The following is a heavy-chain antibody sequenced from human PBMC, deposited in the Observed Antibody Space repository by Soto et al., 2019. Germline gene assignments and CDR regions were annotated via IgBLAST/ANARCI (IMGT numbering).Heavy chain of an antibody. D-gene: IGHD3-10*01. CDR3: ATKYYYGSGSYSFLVNDAFDI. V-gene: IGHV4-34*01. CDR2: INHSGST. J-gene: IGHJ3*02. CDR1: GGYFSGYY. Sequence: QVQLQQWGAGLLKPSETLSLTCAVYGGYFSGYYWSWIRQPPGKGLEWIGEINHSGSTNYNPSLKSRVTISVDTSKNPFSLKLSSVTAADTAVYYCATKYYYGSGSYSFLVNDAFDIWGQGTMVTVSS.